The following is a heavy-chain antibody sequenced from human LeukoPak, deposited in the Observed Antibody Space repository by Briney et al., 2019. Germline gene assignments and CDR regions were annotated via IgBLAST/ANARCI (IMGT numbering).Heavy chain of an antibody. J-gene: IGHJ4*02. D-gene: IGHD1-14*01. V-gene: IGHV1-2*06. Sequence: ASVKVSCKASGYTFSDSYIHFVRQAPGQGLEWMGRINPNSGGTNYAQKFQGRVTMTRDTSISTAYMELSRLRSDDTAVYYCATGGHEAIDYWGQGTLVTVSS. CDR1: GYTFSDSY. CDR2: INPNSGGT. CDR3: ATGGHEAIDY.